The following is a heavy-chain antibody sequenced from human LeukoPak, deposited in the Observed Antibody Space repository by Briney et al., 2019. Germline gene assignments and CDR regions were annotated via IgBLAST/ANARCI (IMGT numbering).Heavy chain of an antibody. D-gene: IGHD4-11*01. CDR3: ARAFDSNYYEFDY. J-gene: IGHJ4*02. CDR2: LYTSDRT. CDR1: GFSVGTRY. V-gene: IGHV3-53*01. Sequence: GGSLRLSCEVSGFSVGTRYMTWVRQAPGKGLEWISVLYTSDRTYYSDSVKGRFTASRDNSKNTVSLQMNSLRADDTAVYYCARAFDSNYYEFDYWGQGTLVTVSS.